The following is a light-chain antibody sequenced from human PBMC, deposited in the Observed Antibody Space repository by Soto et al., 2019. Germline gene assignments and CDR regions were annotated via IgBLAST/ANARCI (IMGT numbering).Light chain of an antibody. Sequence: QSALTQPASVSGSPGQTITISCTGTSSDVGTYNYVSWYQQHPGKAPKLMIYEVTTRPSGVSTRFSGSKSGNTASLTISGLQAEDEADYHCSSYSSSGTLFVFGTGTKVTVL. CDR3: SSYSSSGTLFV. V-gene: IGLV2-14*01. CDR1: SSDVGTYNY. J-gene: IGLJ1*01. CDR2: EVT.